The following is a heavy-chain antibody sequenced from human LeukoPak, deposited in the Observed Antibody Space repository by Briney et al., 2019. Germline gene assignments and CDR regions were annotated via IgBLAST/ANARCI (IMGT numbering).Heavy chain of an antibody. D-gene: IGHD3-10*01. CDR2: IWYDGSNK. CDR1: GLSFSSSW. J-gene: IGHJ3*02. CDR3: ARDGYGSGSSEAFDI. Sequence: GGSLRLSCAASGLSFSSSWMNWVRQAPGKGLEWVAVIWYDGSNKYYADSVKGRFTISRDNSKDTLYLQMNSLRAEDTAVYYCARDGYGSGSSEAFDIWGQGTMVTVSS. V-gene: IGHV3-33*08.